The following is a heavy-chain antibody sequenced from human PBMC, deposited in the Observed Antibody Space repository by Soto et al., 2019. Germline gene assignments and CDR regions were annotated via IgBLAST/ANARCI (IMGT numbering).Heavy chain of an antibody. CDR3: AKDKPPLYNYYYMDV. J-gene: IGHJ6*03. CDR2: ISYDGSNK. V-gene: IGHV3-30*18. CDR1: GFTFSSYG. Sequence: QVQLVESGGGVVQPGRSLRLSCAASGFTFSSYGMHWVRQAPGKGLEWVAVISYDGSNKYYADSVKGRFTISRDNSKNTLYLQMNSLRAEDTAVYYCAKDKPPLYNYYYMDVWGKGTTVTVSS.